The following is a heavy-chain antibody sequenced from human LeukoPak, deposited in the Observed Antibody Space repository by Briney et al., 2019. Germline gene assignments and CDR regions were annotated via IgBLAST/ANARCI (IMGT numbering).Heavy chain of an antibody. CDR3: ARDLNDAFDI. V-gene: IGHV3-21*01. Sequence: PGGSLRLSCAASGFTFSSYSMNWVRQAPGKGLEWVSSISSSTSYIYYADSVKGRFTISRDNARNSLYLQMNSLRAEDTAVYYCARDLNDAFDIWGQGTMVTVSS. J-gene: IGHJ3*02. CDR2: ISSSTSYI. CDR1: GFTFSSYS.